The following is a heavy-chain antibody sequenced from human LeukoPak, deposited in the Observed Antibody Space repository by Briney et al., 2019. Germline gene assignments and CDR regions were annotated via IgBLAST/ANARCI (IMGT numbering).Heavy chain of an antibody. CDR1: GYTFTSYY. CDR3: ARSGPYYDILTGYYRWFDY. CDR2: INPSGGST. V-gene: IGHV1-46*01. D-gene: IGHD3-9*01. Sequence: ASVKVSCKASGYTFTSYYMHWVRQAPGQGLEWMGIINPSGGSTNYAQKLRGRVTMTTDTSTSTAYMELRSLRSDDTAAYYCARSGPYYDILTGYYRWFDYWGQGTLVTVSS. J-gene: IGHJ4*02.